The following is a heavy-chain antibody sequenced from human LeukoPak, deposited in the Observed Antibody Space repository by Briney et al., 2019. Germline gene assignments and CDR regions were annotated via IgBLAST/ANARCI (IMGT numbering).Heavy chain of an antibody. CDR3: ARHGFGELGPHWFDP. CDR1: GFTVSSNY. CDR2: IYSGGST. Sequence: GGSLRLSCAASGFTVSSNYMSWVRQAPGKGLEWVSVIYSGGSTYYADSVKGRFTISRDNSKNTLYLQMNSLRAEDTAVYYCARHGFGELGPHWFDPWGQGTLVTVSS. V-gene: IGHV3-53*01. J-gene: IGHJ5*02. D-gene: IGHD3-10*01.